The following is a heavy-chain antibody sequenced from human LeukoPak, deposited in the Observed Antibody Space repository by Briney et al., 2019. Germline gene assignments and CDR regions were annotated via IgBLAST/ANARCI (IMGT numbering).Heavy chain of an antibody. V-gene: IGHV3-9*01. D-gene: IGHD2-21*02. CDR2: ISWNSGSI. CDR1: GFTFDDYA. CDR3: ARERDGYCGGDCYYYYGMDV. Sequence: GGSLRLSCAASGFTFDDYAMHWVRQAPGKGLEWVSGISWNSGSIGYADSVKGRFTISRDNSKNTVYLQMNSLRAEDTALYYCARERDGYCGGDCYYYYGMDVWGQGTTVTVSS. J-gene: IGHJ6*02.